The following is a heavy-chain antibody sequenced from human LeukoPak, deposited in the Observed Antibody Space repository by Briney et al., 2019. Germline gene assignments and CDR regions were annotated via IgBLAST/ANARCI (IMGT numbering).Heavy chain of an antibody. Sequence: GASVKVSCKASGYTFTSYGISWVRQAPEQGLEWMGWISAYNGNTNYAQKLQGRVTMTTDTSTSTAYMELRSLRSDDTAVYYCARVEQIPTAYYYYGMDVWGQGTTVTVSS. CDR3: ARVEQIPTAYYYYGMDV. D-gene: IGHD2-21*02. CDR1: GYTFTSYG. J-gene: IGHJ6*02. V-gene: IGHV1-18*01. CDR2: ISAYNGNT.